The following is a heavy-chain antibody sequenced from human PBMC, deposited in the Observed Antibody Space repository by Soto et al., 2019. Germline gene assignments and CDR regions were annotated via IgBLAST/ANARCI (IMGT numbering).Heavy chain of an antibody. Sequence: QVQLQESGPGLVKPSGTLSLTCAVSGGSISSSNWWSWVRQPPGKGLEWIGEIYHSGSTNYNPSLKSRVTISVDKSKNQFSLKLSSVTAADTAVYYCARAPLTYYYGSGSYSFDPWGQGTLVTVSS. CDR1: GGSISSSNW. V-gene: IGHV4-4*02. J-gene: IGHJ5*02. D-gene: IGHD3-10*01. CDR2: IYHSGST. CDR3: ARAPLTYYYGSGSYSFDP.